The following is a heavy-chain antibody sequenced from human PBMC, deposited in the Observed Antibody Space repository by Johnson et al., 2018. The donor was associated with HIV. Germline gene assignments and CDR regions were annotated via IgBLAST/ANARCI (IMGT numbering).Heavy chain of an antibody. CDR1: GFTVSSNY. V-gene: IGHV3-66*01. CDR2: IYSGGST. J-gene: IGHJ3*02. Sequence: VQLVESGGGVVRPGGSLRLSCAASGFTVSSNYMSWVRQAPEKGLEWVSVIYSGGSTYYADSVEGRLTISRDNSKNTLYLQMNSRRAEDTAVYYCARDAGKWLDDAFDIWGQGTMVTVSS. CDR3: ARDAGKWLDDAFDI. D-gene: IGHD6-19*01.